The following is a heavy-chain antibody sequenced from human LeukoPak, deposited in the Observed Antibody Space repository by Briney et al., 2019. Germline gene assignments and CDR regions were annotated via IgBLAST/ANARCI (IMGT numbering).Heavy chain of an antibody. D-gene: IGHD3-9*01. CDR1: GYSFTSYW. CDR2: IYPGDSDT. CDR3: ARQEGSYDILTGYYSSRWFDP. Sequence: GESPKISCKGSGYSFTSYWIGWVRQMPGRGLEWMGIIYPGDSDTRYSPSFQGQVTISADKSISTAYLQWSSLKASDTAMYYCARQEGSYDILTGYYSSRWFDPWGQGTLVTVSS. V-gene: IGHV5-51*01. J-gene: IGHJ5*02.